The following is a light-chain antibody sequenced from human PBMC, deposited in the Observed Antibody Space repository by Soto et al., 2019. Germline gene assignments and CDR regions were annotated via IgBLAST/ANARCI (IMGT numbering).Light chain of an antibody. CDR3: QTWGTGFQV. V-gene: IGLV4-69*01. Sequence: QLVLTQSPSASASLGASVKLTCTLSGGHSSYAIAWHQKQPGKGPRYLMDLNNDGSHTKGDGIPDRFSGSSSGAERYLIISSLQSEDEADYYCQTWGTGFQVFGGGTQLTVL. CDR1: GGHSSYA. J-gene: IGLJ2*01. CDR2: LNNDGSH.